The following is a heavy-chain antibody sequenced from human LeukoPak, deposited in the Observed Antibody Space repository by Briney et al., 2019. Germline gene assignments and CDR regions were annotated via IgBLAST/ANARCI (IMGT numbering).Heavy chain of an antibody. V-gene: IGHV1-8*01. J-gene: IGHJ5*02. Sequence: GASVKVSCKASGYTSTSYDINWVRQATGQGLEWMGWMNPNSGNTGYAQKFQGRATITRNTSISTAYMELSSLRSEDTAVYYCARDSSGWYHWFDPWGQGTLVTVSS. CDR3: ARDSSGWYHWFDP. D-gene: IGHD6-19*01. CDR1: GYTSTSYD. CDR2: MNPNSGNT.